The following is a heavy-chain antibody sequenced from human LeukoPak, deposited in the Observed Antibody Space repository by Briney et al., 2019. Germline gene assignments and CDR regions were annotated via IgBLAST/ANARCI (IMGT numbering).Heavy chain of an antibody. CDR3: ARAHNWKYGSFDF. D-gene: IGHD1-7*01. Sequence: GGSLRLSCATSGFTFKNYAMNWVRQAPGKGLEWVANIKQDGSEKYYVDSVKGRFTISRDNAKNSLYLQMNSLRAEDTAVYYCARAHNWKYGSFDFWGQGTLVTVSS. CDR1: GFTFKNYA. V-gene: IGHV3-7*01. CDR2: IKQDGSEK. J-gene: IGHJ4*02.